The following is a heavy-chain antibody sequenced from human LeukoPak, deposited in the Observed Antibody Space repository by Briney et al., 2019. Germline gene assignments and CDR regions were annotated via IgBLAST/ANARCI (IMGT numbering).Heavy chain of an antibody. CDR3: ARVRIQLWYAFDI. CDR1: GFTFSSYE. J-gene: IGHJ3*02. Sequence: GGSLRLSCAASGFTFSSYEMNWVRQAPGKGLEWVSYISSSGSTIYYADSVKGRFTISRDNAKNSLYLQMNSLRAEDTAVYYCARVRIQLWYAFDIWGQGTMVTVSS. CDR2: ISSSGSTI. V-gene: IGHV3-48*03. D-gene: IGHD5-18*01.